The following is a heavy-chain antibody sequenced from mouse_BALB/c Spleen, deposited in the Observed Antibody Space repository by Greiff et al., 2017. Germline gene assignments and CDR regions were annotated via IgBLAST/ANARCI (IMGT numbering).Heavy chain of an antibody. J-gene: IGHJ1*01. Sequence: EVKLVESGGGLVQPGGSLKLSCAASGFTFSSYTMSWVRQTPEKRLEWVAYISNGGGSTYYPDTVKGRFTISRDNAKNTLYLQMSSLKSEDTAMYYCARRYYGRDWYFDVWGAGTTVTVSS. CDR1: GFTFSSYT. V-gene: IGHV5-12-2*01. CDR2: ISNGGGST. CDR3: ARRYYGRDWYFDV. D-gene: IGHD1-1*01.